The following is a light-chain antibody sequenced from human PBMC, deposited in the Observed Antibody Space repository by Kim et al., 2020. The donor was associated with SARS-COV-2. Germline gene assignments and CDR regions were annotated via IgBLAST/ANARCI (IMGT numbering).Light chain of an antibody. Sequence: DIQLTQSPSSLSASIGDRVTITCRASQTISNYLNWYQHKSGKAPRLLIYSASRLYSEVPSRFSDSGSGTDFTLTISSLQHEDFGIYYCQQSNSFPITFGQGTRLEIK. J-gene: IGKJ5*01. CDR3: QQSNSFPIT. CDR1: QTISNY. CDR2: SAS. V-gene: IGKV1-39*01.